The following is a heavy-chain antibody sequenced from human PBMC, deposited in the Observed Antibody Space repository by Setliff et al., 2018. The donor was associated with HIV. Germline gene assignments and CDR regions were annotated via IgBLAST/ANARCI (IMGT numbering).Heavy chain of an antibody. J-gene: IGHJ4*02. CDR1: GGTFSNYG. CDR2: IIPIFGSA. Sequence: SVKVSCKASGGTFSNYGFAWVRQAPGQGLEWMGGIIPIFGSADYAQKFQGRVTISADESTSTVYLELSSLTSDDTAMYYCAREERYYDGKGALDYWGQGMLVTVSS. D-gene: IGHD3-22*01. CDR3: AREERYYDGKGALDY. V-gene: IGHV1-69*13.